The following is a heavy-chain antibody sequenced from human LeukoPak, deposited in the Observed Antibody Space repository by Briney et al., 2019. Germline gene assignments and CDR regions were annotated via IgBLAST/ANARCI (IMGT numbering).Heavy chain of an antibody. Sequence: GGSLRLSCAASGFTFSSYSMNWVRQAPGKGLEWVSSISSSSSYIYYADSVKGRFTISRDNAKNSLYLQMNSLRAEDTAVYYCARDHGGQQLARKAFDIWGQGTMVTVSS. J-gene: IGHJ3*02. CDR1: GFTFSSYS. D-gene: IGHD6-13*01. V-gene: IGHV3-21*04. CDR3: ARDHGGQQLARKAFDI. CDR2: ISSSSSYI.